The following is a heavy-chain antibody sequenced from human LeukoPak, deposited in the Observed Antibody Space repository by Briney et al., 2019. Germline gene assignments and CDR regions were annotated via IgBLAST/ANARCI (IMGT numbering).Heavy chain of an antibody. J-gene: IGHJ2*01. D-gene: IGHD3-9*01. CDR2: IREDGTDK. CDR1: GFTFSSHW. CDR3: ARYQHYDVLTGYQGWYFDL. V-gene: IGHV3-7*01. Sequence: GGSLRLSCAASGFTFSSHWTSWVRQAPGKGLEWVANIREDGTDKYYVHSVEGRFTISRDNAKISLSLQMDSLRGEDTAVYYCARYQHYDVLTGYQGWYFDLWGRGTLVTVSS.